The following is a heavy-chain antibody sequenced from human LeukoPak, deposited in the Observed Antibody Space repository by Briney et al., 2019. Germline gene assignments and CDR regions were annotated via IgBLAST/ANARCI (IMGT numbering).Heavy chain of an antibody. Sequence: SETLSLTCTVSGGSISSGLHYWSWIRQSAGKGLEWIGRISTSGNTDYNPSLKSRVTMSVDTSKNQFSLKLSSVTAADTAVYYCARPAPMVRGTSWFDPWGQGTLVTVSS. J-gene: IGHJ5*02. CDR1: GGSISSGLHY. D-gene: IGHD3-10*01. V-gene: IGHV4-61*02. CDR3: ARPAPMVRGTSWFDP. CDR2: ISTSGNT.